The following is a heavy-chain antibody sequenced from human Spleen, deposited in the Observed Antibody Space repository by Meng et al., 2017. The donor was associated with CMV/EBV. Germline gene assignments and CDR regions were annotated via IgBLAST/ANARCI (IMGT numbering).Heavy chain of an antibody. CDR3: ARGRPGYDFWSGYHQNSYYYYGLDV. CDR2: INSDGSST. CDR1: GFTFSSYW. J-gene: IGHJ6*02. Sequence: GGSLRLSCAASGFTFSSYWMPWVRQAPGKGLVWVSRINSDGSSTTYADSVKGRFTISRDNAKNTLNLQMNSLRAEDTAVYYCARGRPGYDFWSGYHQNSYYYYGLDVWGQGTTVTVSS. D-gene: IGHD3-3*01. V-gene: IGHV3-74*01.